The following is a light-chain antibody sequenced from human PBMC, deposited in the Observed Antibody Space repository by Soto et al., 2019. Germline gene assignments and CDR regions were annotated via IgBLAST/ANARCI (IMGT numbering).Light chain of an antibody. CDR2: GAS. Sequence: EIVLTQSPGTLSLSPGERATLSCRASQSVSSSYLAWYQQKLGQAPRLLIYGASSRATGIPDRFSGSGSGTDFTLTISRLEPEDFAVYYGQQYGSSPRTFGQGTKVESK. CDR3: QQYGSSPRT. V-gene: IGKV3-20*01. CDR1: QSVSSSY. J-gene: IGKJ1*01.